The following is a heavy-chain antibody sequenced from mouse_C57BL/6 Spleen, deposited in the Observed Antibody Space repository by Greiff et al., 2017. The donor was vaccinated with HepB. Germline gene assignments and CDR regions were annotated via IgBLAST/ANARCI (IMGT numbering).Heavy chain of an antibody. Sequence: VHVKQSGAELVRPGSSVKMSCKTSGYTFTSYGINWVKQRPGQGLEWIGYIYIGNGYTEYNEKFKGKATLTSDTSSSTAYMQLSSLTSEDSAIYFCARSLYYDYDEGLAYWGQGTLVTVSA. J-gene: IGHJ3*01. D-gene: IGHD2-4*01. CDR1: GYTFTSYG. CDR2: IYIGNGYT. CDR3: ARSLYYDYDEGLAY. V-gene: IGHV1-58*01.